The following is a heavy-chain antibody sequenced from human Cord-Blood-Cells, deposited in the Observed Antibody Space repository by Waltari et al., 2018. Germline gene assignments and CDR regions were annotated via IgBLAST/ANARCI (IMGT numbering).Heavy chain of an antibody. V-gene: IGHV4-39*01. Sequence: QLQLQESGPSLAKPSETLSLTCTVSGGPLNRTSSHWGWFRQPPGKGLEWIGSIYYSGSTYYNPSLKSRVTISVDTSKNQFSLKLSSVTAADTAVYYCARQGSSSWFWFDPWGQGTLVTVSS. CDR2: IYYSGST. CDR1: GGPLNRTSSH. D-gene: IGHD6-13*01. CDR3: ARQGSSSWFWFDP. J-gene: IGHJ5*02.